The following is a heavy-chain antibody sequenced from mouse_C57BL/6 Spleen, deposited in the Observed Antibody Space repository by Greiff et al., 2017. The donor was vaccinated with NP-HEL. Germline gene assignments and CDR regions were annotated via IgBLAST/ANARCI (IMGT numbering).Heavy chain of an antibody. V-gene: IGHV1-18*01. Sequence: VQLQQSGPELVKPGASVKISCKASGYTFTDYNMDWVKQSHGKSLEWIGDINPNNGGTIYNQKFKGKATLTVDKSSSTAYMELRSLTSEDTAVYYCARSNWDYFDYWGQGTTLTVSS. CDR1: GYTFTDYN. CDR3: ARSNWDYFDY. CDR2: INPNNGGT. D-gene: IGHD4-1*01. J-gene: IGHJ2*01.